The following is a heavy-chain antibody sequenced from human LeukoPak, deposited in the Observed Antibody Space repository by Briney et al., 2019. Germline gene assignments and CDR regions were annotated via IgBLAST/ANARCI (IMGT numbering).Heavy chain of an antibody. CDR2: ISGNGGDI. CDR1: AFIFGGPY. Sequence: PGGSLRPSCPPSAFIFGGPYISWLRQPPGKGPEWISYISGNGGDIAYADSVKGRFTISRDNAKNSLHLQMNSLRVEDTAVYHCVRDAGRTGSQWGQGTLIAVSS. J-gene: IGHJ4*02. V-gene: IGHV3-11*01. D-gene: IGHD3-10*01. CDR3: VRDAGRTGSQ.